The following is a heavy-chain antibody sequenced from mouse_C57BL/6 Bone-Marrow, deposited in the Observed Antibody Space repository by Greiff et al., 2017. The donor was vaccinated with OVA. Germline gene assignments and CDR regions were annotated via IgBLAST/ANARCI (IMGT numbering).Heavy chain of an antibody. CDR2: IDPSDSYT. J-gene: IGHJ3*01. D-gene: IGHD3-2*01. CDR1: GYTFTSYW. Sequence: QVQLQQPGAELVMPGASVKLSCKASGYTFTSYWMHWVKQRPGQGLEWIGEIDPSDSYTNYTQKFKGKSTLTVDKSSSTAYMQLSSLTSEDSAVYYCARKDSFWFAYWGQGTLVTVSA. CDR3: ARKDSFWFAY. V-gene: IGHV1-69*01.